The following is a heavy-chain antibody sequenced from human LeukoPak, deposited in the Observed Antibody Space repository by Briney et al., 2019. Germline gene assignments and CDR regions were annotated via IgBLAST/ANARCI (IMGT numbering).Heavy chain of an antibody. CDR3: ARIAAAGPDDY. D-gene: IGHD6-13*01. V-gene: IGHV4-4*02. CDR1: GGSISSSNW. Sequence: SETLSLTCAVSGGSISSSNWWSWVRQPPGKGLEWIGEIYHSGSTNYNPSLKSRVTISVDKSQNRFSLKLSSVTAADTAVYYCARIAAAGPDDYWGQGTLVTVSS. J-gene: IGHJ4*02. CDR2: IYHSGST.